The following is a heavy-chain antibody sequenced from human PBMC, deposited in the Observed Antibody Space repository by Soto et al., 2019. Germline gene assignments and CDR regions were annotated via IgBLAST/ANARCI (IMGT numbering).Heavy chain of an antibody. CDR2: IIPVLGVA. CDR1: GGNFRSQS. CDR3: ARDRDAAAPGTVETNYYYGMDV. D-gene: IGHD6-13*01. Sequence: QVQLVQSGAEVKKPGSSVKVSCKASGGNFRSQSISISWVRQAPGQGVEWMGRIIPVLGVANYAQKFQGTVTITADKSTSTVQVEMRRLRSEDTATYYCARDRDAAAPGTVETNYYYGMDVWGQGTTVPVSS. V-gene: IGHV1-69*08. J-gene: IGHJ6*01.